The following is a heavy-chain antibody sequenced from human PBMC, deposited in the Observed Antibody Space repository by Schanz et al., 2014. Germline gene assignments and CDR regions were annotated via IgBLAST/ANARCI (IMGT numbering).Heavy chain of an antibody. Sequence: EVQLVESGGGLVKPGGSLRLSCVASGFIFDNYAMNWVRRAPGKGLEWVASISSGSTFEYYADSVMGRFTISRDNSKNTLSLQMNSLRPEDTAVYYCAKYGGELGVSFEYWGQGTLVTVSS. CDR2: ISSGSTFE. CDR1: GFIFDNYA. D-gene: IGHD7-27*01. V-gene: IGHV3-21*01. CDR3: AKYGGELGVSFEY. J-gene: IGHJ4*02.